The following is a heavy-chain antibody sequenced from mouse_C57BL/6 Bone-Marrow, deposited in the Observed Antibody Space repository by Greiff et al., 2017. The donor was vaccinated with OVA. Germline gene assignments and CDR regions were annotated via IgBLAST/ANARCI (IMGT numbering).Heavy chain of an antibody. Sequence: QVQLQQPGAELVMPGASVKLSCKASGYTFTSYWMHWVKQRPGQGLEWIGAIDPSDSYTNYTQKFKGKFTLTVDKSSSTAYMQLSSLTSEDSAVYYCARITGAGYWYFDVWGTGTTVTVSS. V-gene: IGHV1-69*01. CDR3: ARITGAGYWYFDV. J-gene: IGHJ1*03. CDR1: GYTFTSYW. D-gene: IGHD4-1*01. CDR2: IDPSDSYT.